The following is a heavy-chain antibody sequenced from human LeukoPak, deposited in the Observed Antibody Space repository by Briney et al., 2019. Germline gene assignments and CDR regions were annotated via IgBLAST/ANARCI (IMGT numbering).Heavy chain of an antibody. Sequence: SQTLSLTCAIFVASTSDYYWSSVRQPPGKGLEWIGYIHHTGSFDYNPSLNSRATISLDTSKNQFSLKLTSVTAADTAVYYCTRGHWALDCWGQGPLVTVSS. CDR3: TRGHWALDC. J-gene: IGHJ4*02. CDR1: VASTSDYY. CDR2: IHHTGSF. V-gene: IGHV4-59*01. D-gene: IGHD3-16*01.